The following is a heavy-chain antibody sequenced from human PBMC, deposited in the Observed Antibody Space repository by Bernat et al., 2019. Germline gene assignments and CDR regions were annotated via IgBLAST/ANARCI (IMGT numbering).Heavy chain of an antibody. J-gene: IGHJ6*02. D-gene: IGHD4-17*01. CDR3: ARDLRHYYYCYGMDV. Sequence: QVQLVESGGGVVQPGRSLRLSCAASGFTFSSYAMHWVRPAPGKGLEWVAVISYDGSNKYYADSVKGRFTISRDNSKNTLYLQMNSLRAEDTAVYYCARDLRHYYYCYGMDVRGQGTTVTVSS. V-gene: IGHV3-30-3*01. CDR2: ISYDGSNK. CDR1: GFTFSSYA.